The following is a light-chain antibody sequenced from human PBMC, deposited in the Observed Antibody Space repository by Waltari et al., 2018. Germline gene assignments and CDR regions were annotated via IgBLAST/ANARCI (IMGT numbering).Light chain of an antibody. CDR3: QQYNSYSLT. V-gene: IGKV1-5*01. CDR2: DAS. J-gene: IGKJ2*01. CDR1: QSISSR. Sequence: DIQMTQSPSTLSASVGDRVTITCRASQSISSRLAWYQQKPGKAPKLLIFDASTLESGVPSRFSGSGSGTEFTLTITSLQADDFATYYCQQYNSYSLTFGQGTKLEIK.